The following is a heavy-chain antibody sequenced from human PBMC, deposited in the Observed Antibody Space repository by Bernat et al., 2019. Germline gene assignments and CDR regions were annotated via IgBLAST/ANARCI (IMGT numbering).Heavy chain of an antibody. Sequence: QVQLVESGGGVVQPGRSLRLSCAASGFTFSSYGMHWVRQAPGKGREWGAVISDDGSNKYYADSVKGRFTISRDNSKNTLYLQMNSLRAEDTAVYYCATLRFSGWYERDAFDIWGQGTMVTVSS. CDR2: ISDDGSNK. CDR3: ATLRFSGWYERDAFDI. D-gene: IGHD6-19*01. J-gene: IGHJ3*02. V-gene: IGHV3-30*03. CDR1: GFTFSSYG.